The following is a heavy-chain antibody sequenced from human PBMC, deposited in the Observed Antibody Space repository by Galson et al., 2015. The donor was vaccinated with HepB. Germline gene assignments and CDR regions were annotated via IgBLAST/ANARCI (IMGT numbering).Heavy chain of an antibody. CDR2: IYWDDDK. CDR1: GFSLRTSGVG. Sequence: PALVKPTQTLTLTCTFSGFSLRTSGVGVGWIRQPPGKALEWLALIYWDDDKRYSPSLKSRLTITKDTSKNQVVLTMTNMDPVDTATYYCARQLGYCSGGSCYGRGWFDPWGQGTLVTVSS. CDR3: ARQLGYCSGGSCYGRGWFDP. D-gene: IGHD2-15*01. V-gene: IGHV2-5*02. J-gene: IGHJ5*02.